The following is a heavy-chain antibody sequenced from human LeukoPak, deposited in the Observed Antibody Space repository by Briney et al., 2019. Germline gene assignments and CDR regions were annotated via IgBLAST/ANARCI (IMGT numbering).Heavy chain of an antibody. J-gene: IGHJ5*02. CDR1: GYTFINYD. Sequence: APVKVSCKTSGYTFINYDINWVRQASGQGLEWMGWLNPNSGNTGYAQKFRGRVTITSSPSTSTVFMELGSLTSEDTAVYYCARGGTSAAARRFDPWGQGTLVTVSS. V-gene: IGHV1-8*01. CDR3: ARGGTSAAARRFDP. CDR2: LNPNSGNT. D-gene: IGHD6-13*01.